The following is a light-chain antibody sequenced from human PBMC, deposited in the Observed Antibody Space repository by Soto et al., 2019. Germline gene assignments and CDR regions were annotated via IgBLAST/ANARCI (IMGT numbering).Light chain of an antibody. CDR3: QQYNILST. V-gene: IGKV1-5*01. CDR2: DAS. Sequence: DNKMTQSPSTLSASVEDRVTITCRASQSISSWLAWYQQKPGKAPKLLIYDASTLESGVPTRFSGSGSGTEFTLTISSLHPDDFATYYCQQYNILSTFGQGAIVDIK. J-gene: IGKJ1*01. CDR1: QSISSW.